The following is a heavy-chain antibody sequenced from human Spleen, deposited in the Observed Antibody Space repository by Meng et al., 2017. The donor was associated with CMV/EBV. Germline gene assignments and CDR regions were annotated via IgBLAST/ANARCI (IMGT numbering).Heavy chain of an antibody. V-gene: IGHV3-30*04. Sequence: SLKISCAASGFTFSSYAMHWVRQAPGKGLEWVVVISYDGSNKYYADSVKGRFTISRDNSKNTLYLQMNSLRAEDTAVYYCARGVFDPAYYYYYGMDVWGQGTTVTVSS. D-gene: IGHD3-16*01. CDR1: GFTFSSYA. CDR2: ISYDGSNK. J-gene: IGHJ6*02. CDR3: ARGVFDPAYYYYYGMDV.